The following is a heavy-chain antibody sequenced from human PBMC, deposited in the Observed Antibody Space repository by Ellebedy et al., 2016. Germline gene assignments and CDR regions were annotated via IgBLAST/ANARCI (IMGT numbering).Heavy chain of an antibody. J-gene: IGHJ3*01. V-gene: IGHV5-51*01. D-gene: IGHD2/OR15-2a*01. CDR1: GYSFTSNW. CDR2: FYPGDSDI. Sequence: GESLKISCKGSGYSFTSNWIGWVRQMPGKGLEWMGMFYPGDSDIKYSPSFRGQVTISADKSITTAYLQWSSLKASDTAMYYCARPSLLIDREAVAFDLWGQGTLVTVSS. CDR3: ARPSLLIDREAVAFDL.